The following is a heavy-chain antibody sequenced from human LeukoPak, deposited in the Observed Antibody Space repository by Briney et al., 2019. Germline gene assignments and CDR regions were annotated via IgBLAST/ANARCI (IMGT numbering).Heavy chain of an antibody. V-gene: IGHV3-48*01. CDR1: GFTFSAYD. CDR2: ISSSSTTK. D-gene: IGHD3-10*01. CDR3: ATGKGNFDY. Sequence: GGSLRLSCAASGFTFSAYDMNWVRQAPGKGLKWLSYISSSSTTKYHADSVKGRFTISRDNSKNTLYLQMNSLRAEDTAVYYCATGKGNFDYWGQGTLVTVSS. J-gene: IGHJ4*02.